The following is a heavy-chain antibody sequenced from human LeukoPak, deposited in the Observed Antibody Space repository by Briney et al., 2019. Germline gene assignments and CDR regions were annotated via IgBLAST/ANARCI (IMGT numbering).Heavy chain of an antibody. Sequence: GGSLRLSCAASGFTFSSYAMSWVRQAPGKGLEWVSAISGSGGSTYYADSVKGRFTISRDNSKNTLYLQMNSLRAEDTAVYYCAKLTRHDILTGYPNWFDPWGQGTLVTVSS. CDR1: GFTFSSYA. D-gene: IGHD3-9*01. CDR2: ISGSGGST. V-gene: IGHV3-23*01. CDR3: AKLTRHDILTGYPNWFDP. J-gene: IGHJ5*02.